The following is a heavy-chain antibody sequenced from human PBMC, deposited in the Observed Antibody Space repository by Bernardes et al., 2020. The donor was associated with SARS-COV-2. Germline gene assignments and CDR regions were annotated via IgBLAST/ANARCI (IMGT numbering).Heavy chain of an antibody. D-gene: IGHD1-26*01. CDR3: ALKPLLNY. CDR1: GFTFSSYS. J-gene: IGHJ4*02. V-gene: IGHV3-21*01. CDR2: ISSSSSYI. Sequence: GGSLRLSCAASGFTFSSYSMNWVRQAPGKGLEWVSSISSSSSYIFYADSVKGRFTISRDNAKKSLYLQMNSLRAEDTAVYYCALKPLLNYWGQGTLVTVSS.